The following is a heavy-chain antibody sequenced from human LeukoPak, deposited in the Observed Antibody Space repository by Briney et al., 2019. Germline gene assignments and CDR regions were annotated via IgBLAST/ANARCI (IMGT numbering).Heavy chain of an antibody. CDR3: ARGKRVSPDLPFL. D-gene: IGHD5/OR15-5a*01. V-gene: IGHV4-59*01. J-gene: IGHJ4*02. CDR1: GGSISSYY. Sequence: NPSETLSLTCTVSGGSISSYYWSWIRQPPGKGREWIGYIYYSGSTNYNPSLKSRVTISVDTSKNQFSLKLSSVTAADTAVYYCARGKRVSPDLPFLWGQGTLVTVSS. CDR2: IYYSGST.